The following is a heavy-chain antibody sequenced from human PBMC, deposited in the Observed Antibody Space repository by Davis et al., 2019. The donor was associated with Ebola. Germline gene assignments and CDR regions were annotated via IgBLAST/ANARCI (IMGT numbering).Heavy chain of an antibody. CDR2: IYHSGNA. D-gene: IGHD1-7*01. Sequence: SETLSLTCAVSGGSISGGDYFWSWIRQPPGKGLEWIGYIYHSGNAYYNPSLKSRVTISVDTSKNQFSLKLSSVTAADTAVYYCASLNGITGTTGLDYWGQGTLVTVSS. V-gene: IGHV4-30-4*02. CDR3: ASLNGITGTTGLDY. J-gene: IGHJ4*02. CDR1: GGSISGGDYF.